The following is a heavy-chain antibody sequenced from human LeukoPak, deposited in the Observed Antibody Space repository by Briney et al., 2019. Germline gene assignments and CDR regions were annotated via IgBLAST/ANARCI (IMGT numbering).Heavy chain of an antibody. CDR2: IYYSGST. CDR1: GGSISSTSYY. D-gene: IGHD2-21*01. CDR3: ARVGIAVIDY. V-gene: IGHV4-39*07. Sequence: PSETLSLTCVVSGGSISSTSYYWGWIRQPSGKGLEWIGSIYYSGSTYYSPSLKSRVTISVDTSKNQFSLKLSSVTAADTAVYYCARVGIAVIDYWGQGTLVTVSS. J-gene: IGHJ4*02.